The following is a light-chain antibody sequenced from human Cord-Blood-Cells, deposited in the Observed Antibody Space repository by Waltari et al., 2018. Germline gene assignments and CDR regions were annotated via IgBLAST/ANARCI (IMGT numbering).Light chain of an antibody. V-gene: IGLV2-23*02. Sequence: QSALTQPASVSGSPGQSITIPCPGTSRDVGSYNLFSWYQQHPGKAPKLMIYEVSKRPSGVSNRFSGSKSGNTASLTISGLQAEDEADYYCCSYAGSSTYVFGTGTKVTVL. CDR1: SRDVGSYNL. CDR2: EVS. CDR3: CSYAGSSTYV. J-gene: IGLJ1*01.